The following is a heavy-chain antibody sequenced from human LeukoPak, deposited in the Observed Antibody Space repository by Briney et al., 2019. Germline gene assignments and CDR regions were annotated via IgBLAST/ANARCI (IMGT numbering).Heavy chain of an antibody. Sequence: GGSLRLSCAASRFIFSTFWMHWVRQAPGKGLEWVASIKKDGSEQYYVDSVKGRFTISRDNAKDSIYLQMNSLRVEDTAVYYRARDLGASGSFDYWGQGTLVTVSS. CDR1: RFIFSTFW. CDR3: ARDLGASGSFDY. V-gene: IGHV3-7*04. CDR2: IKKDGSEQ. J-gene: IGHJ4*02. D-gene: IGHD1-26*01.